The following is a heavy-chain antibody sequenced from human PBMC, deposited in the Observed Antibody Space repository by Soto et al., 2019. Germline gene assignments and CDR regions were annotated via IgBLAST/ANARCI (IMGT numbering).Heavy chain of an antibody. D-gene: IGHD6-13*01. Sequence: PSETLSLTCTVSGGSISNYYWSWIRQPPGKGLEWIGYIYYSGSTSYNPSLKSRVTISVDTSKNQFSLKLSSVTAADTAVYYCARGNLQKMVRLTDAFDIWGQGTMVTVSS. CDR1: GGSISNYY. V-gene: IGHV4-59*01. J-gene: IGHJ3*02. CDR3: ARGNLQKMVRLTDAFDI. CDR2: IYYSGST.